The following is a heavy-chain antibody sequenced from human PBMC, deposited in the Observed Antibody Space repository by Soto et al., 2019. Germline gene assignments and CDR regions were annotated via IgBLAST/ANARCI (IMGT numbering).Heavy chain of an antibody. J-gene: IGHJ6*02. Sequence: SLRLSCTASGFTFGDYAMSWVRQAPGKGLEWVGFIRSKAYGGTTEYAASVKGRFTISRDDSKSIAYLQMNSLKTEDTAVYYCTRSLAVAGSSYYYYGMDVWGQGTTVTVSS. CDR2: IRSKAYGGTT. D-gene: IGHD6-19*01. V-gene: IGHV3-49*04. CDR3: TRSLAVAGSSYYYYGMDV. CDR1: GFTFGDYA.